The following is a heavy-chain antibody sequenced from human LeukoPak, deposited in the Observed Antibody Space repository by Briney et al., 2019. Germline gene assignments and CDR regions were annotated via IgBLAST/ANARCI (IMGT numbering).Heavy chain of an antibody. D-gene: IGHD6-19*01. CDR2: IDYSGGDT. Sequence: GGSLRLSCTASGLTLSSYEMSWIRQAPGKGLEWVSSIDYSGGDTHYADSVKGRFTISRDNSKNTLYLQMNSLRAEDTAVYYCAKGSGSSGWTVDYWGQGTLVTVSS. V-gene: IGHV3-23*01. J-gene: IGHJ4*02. CDR3: AKGSGSSGWTVDY. CDR1: GLTLSSYE.